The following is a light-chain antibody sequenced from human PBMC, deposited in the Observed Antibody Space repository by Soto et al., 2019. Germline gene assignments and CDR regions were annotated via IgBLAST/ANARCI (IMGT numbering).Light chain of an antibody. CDR3: SSYTTSAPYV. J-gene: IGLJ1*01. Sequence: QSFLTQPASVSGSPGQSITISCTGTSSDVGAYNFISWYQHHPGRAPKLIIYEVTIRPSGASNRFSGSKSGNTASLTISGLQAEDEADYYCSSYTTSAPYVFGSGTKVTVL. CDR2: EVT. CDR1: SSDVGAYNF. V-gene: IGLV2-14*01.